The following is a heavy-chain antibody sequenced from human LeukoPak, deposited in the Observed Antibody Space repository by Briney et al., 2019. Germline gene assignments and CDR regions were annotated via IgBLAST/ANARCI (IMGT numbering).Heavy chain of an antibody. CDR1: GFTFSDYY. J-gene: IGHJ6*02. V-gene: IGHV3-11*01. CDR2: ISSSGSTI. D-gene: IGHD6-13*01. CDR3: ARGKKSRIAAATFVVYYYYGMDV. Sequence: GGSLRLSCAASGFTFSDYYMSWICQAPGKGLEWVSYISSSGSTIYYADSVKGRFTISRDNAKNSLYLQMNSLRAEDTAVYYCARGKKSRIAAATFVVYYYYGMDVWGQGTTVTVSS.